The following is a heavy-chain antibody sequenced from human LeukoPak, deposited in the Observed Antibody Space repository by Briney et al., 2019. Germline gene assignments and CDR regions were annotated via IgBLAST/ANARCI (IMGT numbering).Heavy chain of an antibody. V-gene: IGHV4-59*08. J-gene: IGHJ6*03. CDR3: ARRSDLWSGFRSDYYYMDV. D-gene: IGHD3-3*01. CDR1: GASMNKYY. CDR2: IHYGGNT. Sequence: LSETLSLTCTVSGASMNKYYWSWIRQPPGKGLEWIGYIHYGGNTNYSPSLKSRLTISVDRSNNQFSLSLTSVTDADTAVYYCARRSDLWSGFRSDYYYMDVWGNGTTVIVSS.